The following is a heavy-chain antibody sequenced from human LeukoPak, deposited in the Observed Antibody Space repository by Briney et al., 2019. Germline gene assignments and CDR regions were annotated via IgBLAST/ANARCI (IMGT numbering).Heavy chain of an antibody. CDR2: INPNSGGT. Sequence: ASVKVSCKASGYTFTGYYMHWVRQAPGQGLEWMGWINPNSGGTNYAQKFQGRVTMTRGTSISTAYMELSRLRSDDTAVYYCARAWATWELTLGYWGQGTLVTVSS. J-gene: IGHJ4*02. D-gene: IGHD1-26*01. CDR3: ARAWATWELTLGY. V-gene: IGHV1-2*02. CDR1: GYTFTGYY.